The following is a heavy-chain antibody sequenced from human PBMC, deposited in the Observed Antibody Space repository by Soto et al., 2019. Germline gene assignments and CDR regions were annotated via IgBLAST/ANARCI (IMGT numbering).Heavy chain of an antibody. V-gene: IGHV4-59*08. CDR2: IYYSGST. D-gene: IGHD2-2*01. Sequence: SETLSLTCTVSGGSISSYYWSWIRQPPGKGLEWIGYIYYSGSTNYNPSLKSRVTISVDTSKNQFSLKLSSVTAADTAVYYCARGGDCSSTSCLSYYYYYMDVWGKGTTVTVSS. J-gene: IGHJ6*03. CDR3: ARGGDCSSTSCLSYYYYYMDV. CDR1: GGSISSYY.